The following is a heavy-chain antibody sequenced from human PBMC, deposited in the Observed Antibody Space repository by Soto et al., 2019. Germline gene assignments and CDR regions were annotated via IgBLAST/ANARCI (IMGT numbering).Heavy chain of an antibody. CDR2: IIPIFGTA. V-gene: IGHV1-69*13. J-gene: IGHJ4*02. CDR1: GGTFSSYA. Sequence: ASVKVSCKASGGTFSSYAISWVRQAPGHGLEWMGGIIPIFGTANYAQKFQGRVTITADESTSTAYMELSSLRSEDTAVYYCARAGSGWSGYCFDYWGQATLVTVSS. CDR3: ARAGSGWSGYCFDY. D-gene: IGHD6-19*01.